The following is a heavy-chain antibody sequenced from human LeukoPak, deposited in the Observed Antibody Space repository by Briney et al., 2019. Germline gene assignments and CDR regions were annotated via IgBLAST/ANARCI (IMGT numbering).Heavy chain of an antibody. Sequence: GGSLRLSCAASGFTFSSYAMSWVRQAPGKGLEWVSAISGSGGSTYYADSVKGRFTISRDNSKNTLYLQMNSLRAEDTAVYYCAKEAIVVVITSAEYFQHWGQGTLVTVSS. D-gene: IGHD3-22*01. V-gene: IGHV3-23*01. J-gene: IGHJ1*01. CDR3: AKEAIVVVITSAEYFQH. CDR1: GFTFSSYA. CDR2: ISGSGGST.